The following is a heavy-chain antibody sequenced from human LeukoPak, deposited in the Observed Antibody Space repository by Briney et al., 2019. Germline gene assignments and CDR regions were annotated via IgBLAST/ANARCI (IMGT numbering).Heavy chain of an antibody. Sequence: PSETLSLTCSVSGGSIKDYRWSWIRQPPGKGLEYIGFVYYSGSTNYNPSLKSRVTISVDTSKNQFSLKLSSVTAADTAVYYCARDLRRGAIDYWGQGTLVTVSS. D-gene: IGHD3-16*02. V-gene: IGHV4-59*01. CDR2: VYYSGST. CDR1: GGSIKDYR. CDR3: ARDLRRGAIDY. J-gene: IGHJ4*02.